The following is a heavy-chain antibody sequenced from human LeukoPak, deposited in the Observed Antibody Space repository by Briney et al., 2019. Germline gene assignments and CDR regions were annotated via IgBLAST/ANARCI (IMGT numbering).Heavy chain of an antibody. CDR3: ARDSESQTFDY. CDR1: GFTVSSNY. CDR2: IYSGGST. Sequence: PGGSLRLSCAASGFTVSSNYISWVRQAPGKGLEWVSVIYSGGSTYYADSVKGRFTISRDNSKNTLYLQMNSLRAEDTAVYYCARDSESQTFDYWGQGTLVTVSS. V-gene: IGHV3-53*01. D-gene: IGHD2/OR15-2a*01. J-gene: IGHJ4*02.